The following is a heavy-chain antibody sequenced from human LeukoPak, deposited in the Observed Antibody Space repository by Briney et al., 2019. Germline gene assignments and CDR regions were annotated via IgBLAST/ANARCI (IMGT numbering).Heavy chain of an antibody. D-gene: IGHD3-10*01. CDR1: GFTFSSYS. J-gene: IGHJ4*02. Sequence: GGSLRLSCAASGFTFSSYSMNWVRQAPGKGLEWVSSISSSSSYIYYADSVKGRFTISRDNAKNSLYLQVNSLRAEDTAVYYCARNYGSGSYRSYFDYWGQGTLVTVSS. V-gene: IGHV3-21*01. CDR3: ARNYGSGSYRSYFDY. CDR2: ISSSSSYI.